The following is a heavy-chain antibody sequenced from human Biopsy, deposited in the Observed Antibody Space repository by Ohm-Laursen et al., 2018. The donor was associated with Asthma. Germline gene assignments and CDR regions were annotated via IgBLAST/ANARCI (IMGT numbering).Heavy chain of an antibody. Sequence: SLRLSCAASGFTFSDYAIHWVRQSPGKGLQWVAVMSYDGKDTFYADSVKGRFTLSRDNSRNTLYLQMNSLRVEDTAIYYCARTHERWTSIQDDALDIWGQGTMVIVSS. D-gene: IGHD4-23*01. CDR3: ARTHERWTSIQDDALDI. CDR2: MSYDGKDT. CDR1: GFTFSDYA. J-gene: IGHJ3*02. V-gene: IGHV3-30*04.